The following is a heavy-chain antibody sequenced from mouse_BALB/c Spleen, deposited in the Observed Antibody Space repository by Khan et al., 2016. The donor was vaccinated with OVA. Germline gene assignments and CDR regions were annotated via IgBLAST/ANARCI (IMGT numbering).Heavy chain of an antibody. CDR2: IWAGGST. V-gene: IGHV2-9*02. CDR3: ARLVDI. CDR1: GFSLTSYG. J-gene: IGHJ2*01. D-gene: IGHD1-3*01. Sequence: VELVESGPGLVAPSQSLSITCTVSGFSLTSYGVYWVRQHPGKGLVWRGVIWAGGSTNYNSASMSRLSISKDNSNSQVFLKMNSLQTDDRAMYYCARLVDIWGQGTTLTVSS.